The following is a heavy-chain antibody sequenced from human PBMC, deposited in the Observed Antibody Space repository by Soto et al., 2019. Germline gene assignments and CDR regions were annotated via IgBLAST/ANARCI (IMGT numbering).Heavy chain of an antibody. J-gene: IGHJ5*01. CDR2: IIPIFGTA. CDR3: ARWPYSSGWYVAWFDS. V-gene: IGHV1-69*13. Sequence: GASVKVSCKASGGTFSSYAISWVRQAPGQGLEWMGGIIPIFGTANYAQKFQGRVTITADESTSTAYMELSSLRSEDTAVYYCARWPYSSGWYVAWFDSWGQGTLVTVSS. CDR1: GGTFSSYA. D-gene: IGHD6-19*01.